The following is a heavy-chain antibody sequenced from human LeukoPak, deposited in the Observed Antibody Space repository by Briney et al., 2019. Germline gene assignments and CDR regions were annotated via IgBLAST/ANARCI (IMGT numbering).Heavy chain of an antibody. CDR3: AWEVRKQGLWS. V-gene: IGHV3-66*01. CDR2: IYSGDRT. Sequence: GGSLRLSCAASGFTVSTNYMSWVRQAPGKGLEWVSIIYSGDRTDYADSLKGRFAISRDTSKNTLYLQMSSLRAEDTAVYYCAWEVRKQGLWSWGQGTLVTVSS. J-gene: IGHJ4*02. D-gene: IGHD3-10*01. CDR1: GFTVSTNY.